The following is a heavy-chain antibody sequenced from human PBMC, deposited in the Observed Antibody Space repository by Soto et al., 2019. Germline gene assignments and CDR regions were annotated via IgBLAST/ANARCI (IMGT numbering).Heavy chain of an antibody. CDR2: ISAYNGNT. CDR1: GYTFTSYG. D-gene: IGHD3-3*01. Sequence: ASVKVSFKASGYTFTSYGISWVRQAPGQGLEWMGWISAYNGNTNYAQKLQGRVTMTTDTSTSTAYMELRSLRSDDTAVYYCARDLLEWRYDFWSGYGNWFDPWGQGTLVTVSS. CDR3: ARDLLEWRYDFWSGYGNWFDP. J-gene: IGHJ5*02. V-gene: IGHV1-18*01.